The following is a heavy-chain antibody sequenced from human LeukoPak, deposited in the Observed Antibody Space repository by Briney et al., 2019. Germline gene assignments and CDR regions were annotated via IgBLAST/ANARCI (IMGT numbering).Heavy chain of an antibody. CDR2: FDPEDGET. CDR1: GGTFSSYA. J-gene: IGHJ4*02. D-gene: IGHD5-24*01. CDR3: ATVMADSFDY. Sequence: ASVKVSCKASGGTFSSYAISWVRQAPGKGLEWMGGFDPEDGETIYAQKFQGRVTMTEDTSTDTAYMELSSLRSEDTAVYYCATVMADSFDYWGQGTLVTVSS. V-gene: IGHV1-24*01.